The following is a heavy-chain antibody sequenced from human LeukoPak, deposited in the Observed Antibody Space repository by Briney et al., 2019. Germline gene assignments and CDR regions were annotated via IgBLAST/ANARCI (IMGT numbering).Heavy chain of an antibody. CDR2: INHSGST. Sequence: SETLSLTCAVYGGSFSDYYRSWIRQPPGKGLEWIGEINHSGSTNYNPSLKSRVTISVDTSKNQFSLKLSSVTAADTAVYYCARGHTSIAARGRFDYWGQGTLVTVSS. D-gene: IGHD6-6*01. V-gene: IGHV4-34*01. CDR3: ARGHTSIAARGRFDY. J-gene: IGHJ4*02. CDR1: GGSFSDYY.